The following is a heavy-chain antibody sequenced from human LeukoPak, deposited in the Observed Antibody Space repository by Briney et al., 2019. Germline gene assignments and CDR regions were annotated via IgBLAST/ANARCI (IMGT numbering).Heavy chain of an antibody. CDR3: ARSEIYCNNGFCYREPCDY. V-gene: IGHV1-2*02. Sequence: ASVKVSCKASGYVFTDYYIHWVRQAPGQGLEWMGWINPYSGGTNYAQKFRGRVTMTRDTSISTAYVDLSRLTSDDTAVYYCARSEIYCNNGFCYREPCDYWGQGTLVTVS. D-gene: IGHD2-8*01. J-gene: IGHJ4*02. CDR1: GYVFTDYY. CDR2: INPYSGGT.